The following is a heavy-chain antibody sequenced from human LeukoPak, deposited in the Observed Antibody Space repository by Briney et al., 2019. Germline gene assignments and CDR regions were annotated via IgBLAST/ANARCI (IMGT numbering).Heavy chain of an antibody. V-gene: IGHV4-59*01. J-gene: IGHJ6*03. CDR1: GGSISSYY. Sequence: TSETLSLTCTVSGGSISSYYWNWIRQPPGKGLEWIGYIYYSGGTNYNPSLKSRVTTSVDTSKDQFSLKLSSVTAADTAVYYCARERLRLGELSPNYYYYMDVWGKGTTVTVSS. D-gene: IGHD3-16*02. CDR3: ARERLRLGELSPNYYYYMDV. CDR2: IYYSGGT.